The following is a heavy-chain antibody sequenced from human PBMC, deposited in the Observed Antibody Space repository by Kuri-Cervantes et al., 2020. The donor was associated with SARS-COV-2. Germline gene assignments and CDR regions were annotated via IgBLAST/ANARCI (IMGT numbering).Heavy chain of an antibody. D-gene: IGHD3-3*01. V-gene: IGHV3-15*01. Sequence: GESLKISCAASGFTFSNAWMSWVRQAPGKGLEWVGRIKSKTDGGTTDYAAPVKGRFTISRDDSKNTLYLQMNSLKTEDTAVYYCTTPRGYDFWSGYQTTDAFDIWGQGTMVTVSS. CDR2: IKSKTDGGTT. J-gene: IGHJ3*02. CDR3: TTPRGYDFWSGYQTTDAFDI. CDR1: GFTFSNAW.